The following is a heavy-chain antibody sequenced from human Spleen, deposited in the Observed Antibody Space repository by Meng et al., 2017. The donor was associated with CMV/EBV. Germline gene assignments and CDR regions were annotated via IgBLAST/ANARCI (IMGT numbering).Heavy chain of an antibody. CDR3: ARDEGPIVVVPAAWASYGMDV. CDR1: GYTFTGYY. J-gene: IGHJ6*02. D-gene: IGHD2-2*01. V-gene: IGHV1-2*02. CDR2: INPNSGGT. Sequence: ASVKVSCKASGYTFTGYYMHWVRQAPGQGLEWMGWINPNSGGTNYAQKFQGRVTMTRDTSTSTVYMELSSLRSEDTAVYYCARDEGPIVVVPAAWASYGMDVWGQGTTVTVSS.